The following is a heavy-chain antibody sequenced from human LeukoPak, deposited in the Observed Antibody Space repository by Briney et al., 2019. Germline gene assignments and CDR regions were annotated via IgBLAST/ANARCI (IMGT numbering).Heavy chain of an antibody. J-gene: IGHJ4*02. V-gene: IGHV4-31*03. CDR2: IYYSGST. Sequence: SETLSLTCTVSGGSISSGGYYWSWIRQHPGKGLEWIGYIYYSGSTYYNPSLKSRVTISVDTSKNQFSLKLSSVTAADTAVYYCARLPYYYDSSGYQQPTYYFDYWGQGTLVTVSS. CDR1: GGSISSGGYY. D-gene: IGHD3-22*01. CDR3: ARLPYYYDSSGYQQPTYYFDY.